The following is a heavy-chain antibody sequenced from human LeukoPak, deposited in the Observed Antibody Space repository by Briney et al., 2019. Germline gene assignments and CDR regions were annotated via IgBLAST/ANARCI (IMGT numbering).Heavy chain of an antibody. V-gene: IGHV3-30-3*01. CDR3: ARRGYTGYDPDDY. CDR2: ISYDGSNK. D-gene: IGHD5-12*01. J-gene: IGHJ4*02. Sequence: GGSLRLSCAASGFTFSSYALHWVRQAPGKGLEWVALISYDGSNKYYAGSVKGRFTISRDNSKNTLYLQMNSLSAEDTAVYYCARRGYTGYDPDDYWGQGTLVTVSS. CDR1: GFTFSSYA.